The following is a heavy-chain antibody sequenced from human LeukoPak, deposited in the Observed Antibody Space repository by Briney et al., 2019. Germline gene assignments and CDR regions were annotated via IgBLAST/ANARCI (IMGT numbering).Heavy chain of an antibody. V-gene: IGHV4-34*01. CDR2: INHFGTT. D-gene: IGHD1-14*01. Sequence: SETLSLTCGVYGGTFGGYYWTWIRQAPGKGPEWFGEINHFGTTNYSPSLKSRLTISVDTAKKEFSLNLRSVTAADTAVYYCARAGNVLVVTQKKKKPIDLWAQGTQVVVSS. J-gene: IGHJ5*02. CDR1: GGTFGGYY. CDR3: ARAGNVLVVTQKKKKPIDL.